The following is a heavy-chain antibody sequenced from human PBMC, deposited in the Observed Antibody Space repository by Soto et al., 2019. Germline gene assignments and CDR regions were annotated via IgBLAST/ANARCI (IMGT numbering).Heavy chain of an antibody. V-gene: IGHV1-8*02. CDR1: GYTFTTSG. D-gene: IGHD3-22*01. J-gene: IGHJ4*02. CDR3: ARGRRYYDKKSYYFDY. Sequence: GASVKVSCKASGYTFTTSGISWVRQAPGQGLEWMGWMNTNNGNTDYAQKFQGRVTMTRNTSISTAYMELSSLRSEDTAVYYCARGRRYYDKKSYYFDYWGQGTLVTVSS. CDR2: MNTNNGNT.